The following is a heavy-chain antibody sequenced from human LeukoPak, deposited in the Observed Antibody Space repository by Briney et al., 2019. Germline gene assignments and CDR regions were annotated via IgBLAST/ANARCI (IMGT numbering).Heavy chain of an antibody. CDR3: ARGRPHGNDY. D-gene: IGHD4-23*01. Sequence: GGSLRLSCAASGFTFSNSGMHWVRQAPGKGLEWVADIWHDGSQDYYADSVKGRFTISRDNSKNTLFLQMNSLRAEDTAVYYCARGRPHGNDYWGQGTLVTVSS. CDR1: GFTFSNSG. V-gene: IGHV3-33*01. J-gene: IGHJ4*02. CDR2: IWHDGSQD.